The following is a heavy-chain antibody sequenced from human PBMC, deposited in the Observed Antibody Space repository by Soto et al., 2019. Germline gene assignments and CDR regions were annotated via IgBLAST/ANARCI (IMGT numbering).Heavy chain of an antibody. Sequence: EVQLVESGGGLVQPGGSLRLSCAASGFTVSSNYMSWVRQAPGKGLEWVSVIYSGGSTYYADSVKGRFTISRDNSKNTLDIQMNSLRAEDTAVYYCAREGRGCSGGSCYSGYYYYGMDVWGQGTTVTVSS. CDR1: GFTVSSNY. D-gene: IGHD2-15*01. V-gene: IGHV3-66*01. CDR2: IYSGGST. J-gene: IGHJ6*02. CDR3: AREGRGCSGGSCYSGYYYYGMDV.